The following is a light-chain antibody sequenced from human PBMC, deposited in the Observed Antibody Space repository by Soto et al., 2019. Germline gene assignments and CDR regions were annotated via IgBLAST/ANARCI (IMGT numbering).Light chain of an antibody. J-gene: IGKJ4*01. Sequence: EIIMTQSPATLSVSPGERVTLSCRASQGVGSTLAWYRQQPGRAPRLLIYDAYIRASGVPARFSGSGSGTEFTLTISGLQSEDFAVYFCQHYKTWPLAFGGGTKVDIK. V-gene: IGKV3-15*01. CDR2: DAY. CDR3: QHYKTWPLA. CDR1: QGVGST.